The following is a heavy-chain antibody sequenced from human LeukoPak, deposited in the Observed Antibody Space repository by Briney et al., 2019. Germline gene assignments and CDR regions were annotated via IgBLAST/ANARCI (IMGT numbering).Heavy chain of an antibody. D-gene: IGHD1-26*01. Sequence: ASVKVSCKASGYTFTGYYMHWVRQAPGQGLEWMGWINPNSGGTNYAQKFQGRVTMTRDTSISTAYMELSRLRSDDTAVYYCARGPIVFIVGATTGFDYWGQGTLVTVSS. J-gene: IGHJ4*02. V-gene: IGHV1-2*02. CDR3: ARGPIVFIVGATTGFDY. CDR1: GYTFTGYY. CDR2: INPNSGGT.